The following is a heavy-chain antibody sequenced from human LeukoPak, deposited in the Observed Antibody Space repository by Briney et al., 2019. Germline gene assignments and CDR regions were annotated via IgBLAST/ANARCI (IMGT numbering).Heavy chain of an antibody. CDR1: GGSISSGGFY. J-gene: IGHJ4*02. D-gene: IGHD5-24*01. CDR3: ARSARDGYNNYFDY. CDR2: IYASGIT. V-gene: IGHV4-61*09. Sequence: SETLSLTCTVSGGSISSGGFYWSWLRQPAGMGLEWIGHIYASGITSYNPSLKSRVTLSVDTSKNQFSLNLSSVTAADTAVYYCARSARDGYNNYFDYWGQGTLVTVSS.